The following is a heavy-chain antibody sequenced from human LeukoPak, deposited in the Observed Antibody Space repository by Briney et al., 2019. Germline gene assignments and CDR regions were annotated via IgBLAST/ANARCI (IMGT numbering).Heavy chain of an antibody. V-gene: IGHV3-21*01. CDR3: ARARGDSSSWYNDY. CDR2: ISSSSSYI. D-gene: IGHD6-13*01. J-gene: IGHJ4*02. CDR1: GFTFSSYS. Sequence: GGSLRLSCAAPGFTFSSYSMNWVRQAPGKGLEWVSSISSSSSYIYYADSVKGRFTISRDNAKNSLYLQMNSLRAEDTAVYYCARARGDSSSWYNDYWGQGTLVTVSS.